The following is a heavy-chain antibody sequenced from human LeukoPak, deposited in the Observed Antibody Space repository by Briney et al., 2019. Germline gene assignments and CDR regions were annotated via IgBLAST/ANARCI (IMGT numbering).Heavy chain of an antibody. CDR3: ARALGLAAAGIINY. CDR1: GYTFTSYD. D-gene: IGHD6-13*01. V-gene: IGHV1-8*01. CDR2: MNPNSGNT. J-gene: IGHJ4*02. Sequence: ASVKVSCKASGYTFTSYDINWVRQATGQGLEWMGWMNPNSGNTGYAQKFQGRVTMTRNTSISTAYMELSSLRSEDTAVYYCARALGLAAAGIINYWGQGTLVTVSS.